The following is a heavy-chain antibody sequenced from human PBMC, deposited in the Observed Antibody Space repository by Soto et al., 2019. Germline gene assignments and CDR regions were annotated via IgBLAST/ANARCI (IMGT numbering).Heavy chain of an antibody. CDR2: IYYSGST. CDR3: ARDGGSGWYRDFDY. D-gene: IGHD6-19*01. CDR1: GGSISSSSYY. Sequence: SETLSLTCTVSGGSISSSSYYWGWIRQPPGKGLEWIGYIYYSGSTSYNPSLKSRVTISVDTSKNQFSLKLSSVTAADTAVYYCARDGGSGWYRDFDYWGQGTLVTVSS. J-gene: IGHJ4*02. V-gene: IGHV4-61*01.